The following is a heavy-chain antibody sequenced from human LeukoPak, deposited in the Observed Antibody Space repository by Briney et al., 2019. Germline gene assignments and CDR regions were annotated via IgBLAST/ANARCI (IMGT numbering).Heavy chain of an antibody. V-gene: IGHV3-30-3*01. CDR2: ISYDGSNK. CDR1: GFTFSSYA. Sequence: GGSLRLSCAASGFTFSSYAMHWVRQAPGKGLEWVVVISYDGSNKYYADSVKGRFTISRDNSKNTLYLQMNSLRAEDTAVYYCAQLRDILTGDYWGQGTLVTVSS. J-gene: IGHJ4*02. D-gene: IGHD3-9*01. CDR3: AQLRDILTGDY.